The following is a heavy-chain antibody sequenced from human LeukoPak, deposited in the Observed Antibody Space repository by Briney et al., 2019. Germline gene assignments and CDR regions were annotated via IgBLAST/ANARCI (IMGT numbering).Heavy chain of an antibody. Sequence: SETLSLTCAVYGGSFSVYYWSWIRQPPGKGLECIGEINHSGSTNYNPSLKSRVTISVDTSKNQFSLKLSSVTAADTAVYYCARGLGQLWPEDGNWGQGTLVTVSS. J-gene: IGHJ4*02. CDR2: INHSGST. CDR1: GGSFSVYY. D-gene: IGHD5-18*01. CDR3: ARGLGQLWPEDGN. V-gene: IGHV4-34*01.